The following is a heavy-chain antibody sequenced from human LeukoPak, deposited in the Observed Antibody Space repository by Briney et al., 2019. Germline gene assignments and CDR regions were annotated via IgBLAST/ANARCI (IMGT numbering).Heavy chain of an antibody. V-gene: IGHV1-8*03. J-gene: IGHJ5*02. D-gene: IGHD3-10*01. CDR1: GYTFTSYD. CDR3: ARAPLYGSGSRNNWFDP. Sequence: ASVKVSCKASGYTFTSYDINWVRQATGQGLEWMGWMSPNSGNTGYAQKFQGRVTITRNTSISTAYMELSSLRSEDTAVYYCARAPLYGSGSRNNWFDPWGQGTLVTVSS. CDR2: MSPNSGNT.